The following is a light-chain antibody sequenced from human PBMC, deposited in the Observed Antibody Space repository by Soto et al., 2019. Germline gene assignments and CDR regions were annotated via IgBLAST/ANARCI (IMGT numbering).Light chain of an antibody. J-gene: IGLJ7*01. V-gene: IGLV7-46*01. CDR3: LLSYSGPSI. CDR2: DIN. CDR1: TGTVTSGHY. Sequence: QAVVTQEPSLTVSPGGTVTLTCGSSTGTVTSGHYPYWFQVKPGPAPRTLLYDINNRHAWPPARFSGSLLGGNAALTLSGAQPEDEYDYYCLLSYSGPSIFGRGTQLTVL.